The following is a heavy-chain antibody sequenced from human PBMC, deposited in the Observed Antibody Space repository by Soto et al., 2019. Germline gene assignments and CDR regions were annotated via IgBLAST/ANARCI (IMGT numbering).Heavy chain of an antibody. D-gene: IGHD6-19*01. Sequence: PSETLSLTCSVSGGSISSYYWSWIRQPPGKGLEWIGYIYYSGSTNYTPSLKSRVTISVDTSKNQFSLKLSSVTAADTAVYYCARGGSSGSKYYYYYMDVWGKGTTVTVSS. CDR1: GGSISSYY. CDR3: ARGGSSGSKYYYYYMDV. V-gene: IGHV4-59*01. CDR2: IYYSGST. J-gene: IGHJ6*03.